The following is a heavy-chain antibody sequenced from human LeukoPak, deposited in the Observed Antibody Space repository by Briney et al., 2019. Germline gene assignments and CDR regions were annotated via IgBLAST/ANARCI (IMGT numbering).Heavy chain of an antibody. CDR2: INHSGST. Sequence: PGGSLRLSCAASGFTFSSYSMNWVRQPPGKGLEWIGEINHSGSTNYNPSLKSRVTISVDTSKNQFSLKLSSVTAADTAVYYCARGRWPDYWGQGTLVTVSS. D-gene: IGHD4-23*01. J-gene: IGHJ4*02. CDR1: GFTFSSYS. V-gene: IGHV4-34*01. CDR3: ARGRWPDY.